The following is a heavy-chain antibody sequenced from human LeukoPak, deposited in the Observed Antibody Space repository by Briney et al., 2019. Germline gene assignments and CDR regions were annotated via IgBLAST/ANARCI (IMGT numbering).Heavy chain of an antibody. V-gene: IGHV1-18*01. J-gene: IGHJ3*02. CDR3: ARAPRNYYYDSRGDAFDI. D-gene: IGHD3-22*01. CDR2: ISAYNGNT. Sequence: ASVKVSCKASGYTFTSYGISWVRQAPGQGLEWMGWISAYNGNTNYAQKPQGRVTMTTDTSTSTAFMELRSLRSDDTAVYYCARAPRNYYYDSRGDAFDIWGQGTMVTVSS. CDR1: GYTFTSYG.